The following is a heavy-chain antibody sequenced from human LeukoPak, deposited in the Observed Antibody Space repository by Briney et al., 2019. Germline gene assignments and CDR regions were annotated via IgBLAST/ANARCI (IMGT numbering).Heavy chain of an antibody. CDR2: IIPIFGTA. CDR3: ARETAAGTFGY. V-gene: IGHV1-69*01. Sequence: SAKVSCKASGGTFCSYAISWVRQAAGQGLEWMGGIIPIFGTANYAQKFQGRVTITADESTSTAYMELSSLRSEDTAVYYCARETAAGTFGYWGQGTLVTVSS. J-gene: IGHJ4*02. CDR1: GGTFCSYA. D-gene: IGHD6-13*01.